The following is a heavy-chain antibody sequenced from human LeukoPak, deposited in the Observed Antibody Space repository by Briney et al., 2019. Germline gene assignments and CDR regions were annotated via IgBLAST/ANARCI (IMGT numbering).Heavy chain of an antibody. CDR1: GFTFSSYG. J-gene: IGHJ3*02. CDR2: ISYDGSNK. CDR3: AKDSRIQLWLMGTYDAFDI. Sequence: GRSLRLSCAASGFTFSSYGMHWVRQAPGKGLEWVAVISYDGSNKYYADSVKGRFTISRDNSKNTLYLQMNSLRAEDTAVYYCAKDSRIQLWLMGTYDAFDICGQGTMVTVSS. D-gene: IGHD5-18*01. V-gene: IGHV3-30*18.